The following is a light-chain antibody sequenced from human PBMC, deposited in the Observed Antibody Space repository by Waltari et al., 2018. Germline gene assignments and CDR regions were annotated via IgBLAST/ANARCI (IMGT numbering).Light chain of an antibody. CDR1: QSLLYYSTVKND. J-gene: IGKJ1*01. CDR3: QQDYRRRS. Sequence: DVVLTQSPDSLAVSLGERATVTCRSSQSLLYYSTVKNDLAWDQQRQGQPPKLLISWASTRGCGVPARFSGSGSWTDFTLTINNLPPGDVAVYYCQQDYRRRSFGQGTKVEIK. CDR2: WAS. V-gene: IGKV4-1*01.